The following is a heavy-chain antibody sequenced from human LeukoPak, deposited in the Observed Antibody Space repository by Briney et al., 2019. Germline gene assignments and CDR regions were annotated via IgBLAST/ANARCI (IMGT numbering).Heavy chain of an antibody. CDR2: ISSSSGYI. Sequence: GGSLRLSCAASGFTFSSYSMNWVRQAPGKGLEWVSSISSSSGYIYYADSVRGRFTISRDNAKNSLYLQMNSLRAEDTAVYYCARDIGDSSGYDSWGQGTLVTVSS. CDR1: GFTFSSYS. D-gene: IGHD3-22*01. V-gene: IGHV3-21*01. CDR3: ARDIGDSSGYDS. J-gene: IGHJ4*02.